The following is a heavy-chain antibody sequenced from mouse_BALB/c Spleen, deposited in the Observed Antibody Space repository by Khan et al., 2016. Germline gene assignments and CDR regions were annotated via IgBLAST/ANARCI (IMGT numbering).Heavy chain of an antibody. CDR1: GFNIKDYY. D-gene: IGHD2-12*01. V-gene: IGHV14-1*02. Sequence: EVQLQESGAELVRPGALVKLSCKASGFNIKDYYLHLVKQRPEQGLEWVGWIDPENGHTIYDPKFQGKASMTADTSSNTAYLQLSSLTSEDTAVYYCSGEISYHTSRGFAYWGQGTLVTVSA. J-gene: IGHJ3*01. CDR3: SGEISYHTSRGFAY. CDR2: IDPENGHT.